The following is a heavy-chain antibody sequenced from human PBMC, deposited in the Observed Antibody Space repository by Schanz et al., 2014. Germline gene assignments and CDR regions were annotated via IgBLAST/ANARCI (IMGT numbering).Heavy chain of an antibody. CDR1: GYNITSND. CDR3: ARGGYSSGWYDRDIAHFDY. V-gene: IGHV1-8*01. D-gene: IGHD6-19*01. Sequence: QVHLVQSGAEVKKPGASVKVSCKASGYNITSNDVTWVRQATGQGLEWMGWMNPNSGNTGYAQKFQGRVTMTRNTSISTAYMDLRSLRSDDTAVYYCARGGYSSGWYDRDIAHFDYWGQGTLVTVSS. CDR2: MNPNSGNT. J-gene: IGHJ4*02.